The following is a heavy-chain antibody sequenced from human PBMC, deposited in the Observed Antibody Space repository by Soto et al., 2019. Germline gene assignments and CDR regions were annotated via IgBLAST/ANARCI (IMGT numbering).Heavy chain of an antibody. D-gene: IGHD2-21*02. Sequence: QVQLVQSGAEVKKPGSSVKISCKASGGTFSSNTINWVRQAAGQGLEWMGGIIPIFGTANYAQKFQGRVTITADKSTNTEYMELSGLTSEDTAVYYCASKAACGGDCYAFDSWGQGTLVTVSS. J-gene: IGHJ4*02. CDR2: IIPIFGTA. CDR3: ASKAACGGDCYAFDS. V-gene: IGHV1-69*06. CDR1: GGTFSSNT.